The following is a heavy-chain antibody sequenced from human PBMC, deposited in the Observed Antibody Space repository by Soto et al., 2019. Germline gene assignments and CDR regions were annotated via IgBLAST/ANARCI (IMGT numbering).Heavy chain of an antibody. CDR2: IYYSGST. J-gene: IGHJ5*02. V-gene: IGHV4-39*01. Sequence: QLQLQESGPGLVKPSETLSLTCTVSGGSISSSSYYWGWIRQPPGKGLEWIGSIYYSGSTYYNPSLKSRVTISVDTSKNQFSLKLSSVTAADTAVYYCARQYVVPAALVPYNWFDPWGQGTLVTVSS. CDR3: ARQYVVPAALVPYNWFDP. CDR1: GGSISSSSYY. D-gene: IGHD2-2*01.